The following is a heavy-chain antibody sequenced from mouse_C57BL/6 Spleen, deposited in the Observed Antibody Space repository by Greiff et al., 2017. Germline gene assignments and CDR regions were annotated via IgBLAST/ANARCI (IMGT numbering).Heavy chain of an antibody. J-gene: IGHJ2*01. CDR3: ARSYDGYYDYYFDY. CDR1: GYTFTSYW. V-gene: IGHV1-55*01. D-gene: IGHD2-3*01. CDR2: IYPGSGST. Sequence: QVQLQQSGAELVKPGASVKMSCKASGYTFTSYWITWVKQRPGQGLEWIGDIYPGSGSTNYNEKFKSKATLTVDTSSSTAYMQLSSLTSEDSAVYYCARSYDGYYDYYFDYWGQGTTLTVSS.